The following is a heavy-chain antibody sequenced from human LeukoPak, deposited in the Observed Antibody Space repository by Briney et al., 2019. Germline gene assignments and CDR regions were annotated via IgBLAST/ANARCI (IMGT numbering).Heavy chain of an antibody. V-gene: IGHV3-30*04. J-gene: IGHJ4*02. Sequence: GGSLRLSCTASGFTFGDYAMSWFRQAPGKGLEWVAVISYDGSNKYYADSVKGRFTISRDNSKNTLYLQMNSLRAEDTAVYYCAKEYNSSGYYDYWGQGTLVTVSS. CDR3: AKEYNSSGYYDY. CDR1: GFTFGDYA. D-gene: IGHD3-22*01. CDR2: ISYDGSNK.